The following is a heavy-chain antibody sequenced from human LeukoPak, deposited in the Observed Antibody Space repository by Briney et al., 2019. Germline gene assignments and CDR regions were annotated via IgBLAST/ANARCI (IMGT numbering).Heavy chain of an antibody. J-gene: IGHJ2*01. CDR1: GFTFKKYW. CDR2: IKEDGSET. V-gene: IGHV3-7*01. D-gene: IGHD3-22*01. Sequence: GGSLRLSCAASGFTFKKYWMNWVRQVPGKGLECLANIKEDGSETYYADSMKGRFTISRDNSKNTLYLQMNSLRAEDTAVYYCARDPEDSSGYYYWYFDLWGRGTLVTVSS. CDR3: ARDPEDSSGYYYWYFDL.